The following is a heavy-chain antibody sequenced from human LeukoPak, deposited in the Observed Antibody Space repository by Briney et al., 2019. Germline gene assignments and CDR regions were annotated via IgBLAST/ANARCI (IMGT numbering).Heavy chain of an antibody. CDR3: ARDNVDTATLYYFDY. V-gene: IGHV4-39*02. CDR2: IYYSGST. CDR1: GGSICSSIYY. Sequence: SETLSLTCIVSGGSICSSIYYWGSIRQPPGKGLEWIGSIYYSGSTYYNPSLKSRVTISVDTSKNQFSLKLSSVTAADTAVYYCARDNVDTATLYYFDYWGQGTLVTVSS. D-gene: IGHD5-18*01. J-gene: IGHJ4*02.